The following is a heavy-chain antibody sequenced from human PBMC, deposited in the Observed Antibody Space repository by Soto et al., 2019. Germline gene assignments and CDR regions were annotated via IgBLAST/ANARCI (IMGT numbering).Heavy chain of an antibody. V-gene: IGHV4-59*01. CDR2: VYYTGST. D-gene: IGHD6-19*01. Sequence: NPSDTLSLTCSVTGGSISGSYWSWIRQSPGKGLEWLGYVYYTGSTNYSPSLRSRVSISVDTSKNEFSLRLSSVTAADTAVYFCARSVAVPGAHIDYWGQGTQVTV. CDR1: GGSISGSY. CDR3: ARSVAVPGAHIDY. J-gene: IGHJ4*02.